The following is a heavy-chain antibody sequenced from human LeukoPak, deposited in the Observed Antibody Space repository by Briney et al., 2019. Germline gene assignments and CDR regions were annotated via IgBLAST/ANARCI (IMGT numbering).Heavy chain of an antibody. CDR1: GYTFASYG. V-gene: IGHV1-18*01. CDR3: ARDESLGDKDFDY. D-gene: IGHD2-21*01. J-gene: IGHJ4*02. Sequence: ASVKVSCKASGYTFASYGINWVRQAPGQGLEWMGWISGYNGNTNYAQILQGRVTMTTDTSTSTAYMELRSLRSDDTAVCYCARDESLGDKDFDYWGQGTLVTVSS. CDR2: ISGYNGNT.